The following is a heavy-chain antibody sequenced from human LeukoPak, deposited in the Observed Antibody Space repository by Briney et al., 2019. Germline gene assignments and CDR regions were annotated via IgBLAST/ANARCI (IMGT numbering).Heavy chain of an antibody. CDR1: GYTFTCYY. CDR3: ARMEYDYYYYYGMDV. D-gene: IGHD2-8*01. V-gene: IGHV1-2*02. CDR2: INPNSGGT. J-gene: IGHJ6*02. Sequence: GASVKVSCKASGYTFTCYYMHWVRQAPGQGLEWMGWINPNSGGTNYAQKVQGRVTMTRDTSISTAYMELSRLRSDDTAVYYCARMEYDYYYYYGMDVWGQGTTVTVSS.